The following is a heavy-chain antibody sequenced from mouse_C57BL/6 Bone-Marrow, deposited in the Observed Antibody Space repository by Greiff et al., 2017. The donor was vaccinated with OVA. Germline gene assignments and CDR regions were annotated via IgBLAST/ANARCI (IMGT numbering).Heavy chain of an antibody. D-gene: IGHD2-14*01. CDR1: GFTFSNYW. CDR3: TGGTPGYFDV. Sequence: EVKLEESGGGLVQPGGSMKLSCVASGFTFSNYWMNWVRQSPEEGLEWVAQIRLKSDNYATHYAESVKGRFTISRDDSKSSVYLQMNNLRAEDTGIYYCTGGTPGYFDVWGTGTTVTVSS. CDR2: IRLKSDNYAT. J-gene: IGHJ1*03. V-gene: IGHV6-3*01.